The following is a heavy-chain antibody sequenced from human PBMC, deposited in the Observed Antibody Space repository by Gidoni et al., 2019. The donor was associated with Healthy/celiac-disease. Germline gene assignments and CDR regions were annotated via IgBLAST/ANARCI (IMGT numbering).Heavy chain of an antibody. D-gene: IGHD4-4*01. CDR3: AKDRLTTVTTFCFDY. J-gene: IGHJ4*02. Sequence: EVQLVESGGGLVQPGRSLRLSCGAAGVTFDDYAMHWVRQAPGKGLGLVSGISWNSGSIGYADSVKGRFTISRDNAKNSLYLQMNSLRAEDTALYYCAKDRLTTVTTFCFDYWGQGTLVTVSS. V-gene: IGHV3-9*01. CDR1: GVTFDDYA. CDR2: ISWNSGSI.